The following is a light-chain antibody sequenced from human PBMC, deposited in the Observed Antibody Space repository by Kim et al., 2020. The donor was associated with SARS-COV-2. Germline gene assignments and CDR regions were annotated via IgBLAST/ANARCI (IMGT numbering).Light chain of an antibody. Sequence: KTVNISRTLSMGSIADKYVQWYQQRPGGVPTTVIYEDDQRPSGVSDRFSGFIDNSSNSASLTISGLRTEDEADYYCQSYNRDNVLFGGGTQLTVL. CDR1: MGSIADKY. CDR3: QSYNRDNVL. V-gene: IGLV6-57*03. J-gene: IGLJ2*01. CDR2: EDD.